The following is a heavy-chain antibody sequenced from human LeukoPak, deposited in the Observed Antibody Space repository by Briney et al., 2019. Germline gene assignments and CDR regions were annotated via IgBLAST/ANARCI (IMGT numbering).Heavy chain of an antibody. CDR1: AYDFTGYH. V-gene: IGHV1-2*06. CDR2: LNPNTGHA. Sequence: ASVKVSCKVVAYDFTGYHIHWVRLAPGQGPEWMGRLNPNTGHAVYAFKFQGRVTITRDTSSSTAYMEVTRPTSDDTALYYCAKDRDGADRIILWGQGTLVTVSS. CDR3: AKDRDGADRIIL. J-gene: IGHJ4*02. D-gene: IGHD5-24*01.